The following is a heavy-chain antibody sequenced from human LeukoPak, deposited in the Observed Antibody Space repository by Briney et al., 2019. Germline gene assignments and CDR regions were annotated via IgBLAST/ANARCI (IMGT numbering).Heavy chain of an antibody. Sequence: GESLKISCKGSGYSFTSYWIGWVRQMPGNGLEWMGITHPGASDTRYSPSFQGQATISADTSISTAYLQWSSLKASDTAIYYCARHPTVGSSFYFDCWGQGTLVTVSS. J-gene: IGHJ4*02. V-gene: IGHV5-51*01. CDR2: THPGASDT. CDR1: GYSFTSYW. D-gene: IGHD4-23*01. CDR3: ARHPTVGSSFYFDC.